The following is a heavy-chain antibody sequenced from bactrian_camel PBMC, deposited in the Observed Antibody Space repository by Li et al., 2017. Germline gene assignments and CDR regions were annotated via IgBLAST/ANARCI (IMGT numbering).Heavy chain of an antibody. CDR2: ISSDGRT. J-gene: IGHJ4*01. D-gene: IGHD2*01. CDR3: AAGRWAGYCYPDNY. Sequence: QVQLVESGGGSVQAGGSLKLSCATSGFTLDDEDMGWYRLNSRNECELVSRISSDGRTWYGESVKSRFTISEDNVKKTAYLQMTSLKPEDTAMYYCAAGRWAGYCYPDNYWGQGTQVTVS. CDR1: GFTLDDED. V-gene: IGHV3S63*01.